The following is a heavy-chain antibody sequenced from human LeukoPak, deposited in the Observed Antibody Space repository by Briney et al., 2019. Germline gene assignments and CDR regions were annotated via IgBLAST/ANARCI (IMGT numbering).Heavy chain of an antibody. D-gene: IGHD3-22*01. J-gene: IGHJ4*02. Sequence: GGSLRLSCAASGFTFSSYGMHWVRQAPGRGLEWVAVISYDGSNKYYADSVKGRFTISRDNSKNTLYLQMNSLRAEDTAVDYCGEGYYYDSSGPFDYWGQGTLVTVSS. CDR2: ISYDGSNK. CDR1: GFTFSSYG. CDR3: GEGYYYDSSGPFDY. V-gene: IGHV3-30*18.